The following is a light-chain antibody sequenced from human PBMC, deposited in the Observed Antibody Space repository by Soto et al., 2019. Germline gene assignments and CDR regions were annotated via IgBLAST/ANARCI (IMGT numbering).Light chain of an antibody. Sequence: DIQMTQSPSSVSASVGDSVTITCRASQGIDNWLAWYQQKPGMAPKLLISAASNLQSGVPTRFIGSGSGTDFTLTIHSLQPEDFATYFCQQAIHFPLAFGGGTKVEI. CDR2: AAS. CDR1: QGIDNW. J-gene: IGKJ4*01. V-gene: IGKV1-12*01. CDR3: QQAIHFPLA.